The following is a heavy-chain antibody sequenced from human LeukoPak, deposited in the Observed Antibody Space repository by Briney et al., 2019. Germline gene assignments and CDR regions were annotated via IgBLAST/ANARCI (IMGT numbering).Heavy chain of an antibody. V-gene: IGHV1-69*13. D-gene: IGHD3-22*01. J-gene: IGHJ4*02. CDR1: GGTFISYA. CDR3: AKANYYDMSFPFDY. Sequence: ASVKVSCKASGGTFISYAISWVRQAPGQGLEWMGGIIPIFGTANYAQKFQGRVTITADESTSTAYMELSSLRSEDTAVYYCAKANYYDMSFPFDYWGQGTLVTVSS. CDR2: IIPIFGTA.